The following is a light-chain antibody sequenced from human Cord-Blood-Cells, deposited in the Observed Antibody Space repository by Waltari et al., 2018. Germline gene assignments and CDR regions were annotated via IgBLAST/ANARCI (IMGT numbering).Light chain of an antibody. Sequence: EILLPQYPGTLSLSPGERATLSCRASQSVSSSYLAWYQQKPGQAHRLLIYGASSRATGIPDRFSGSGSGTDFTLTISRLEPEDFAVYYCQQYGSSPTFGQGTKLEIK. CDR1: QSVSSSY. CDR2: GAS. J-gene: IGKJ2*01. V-gene: IGKV3-20*01. CDR3: QQYGSSPT.